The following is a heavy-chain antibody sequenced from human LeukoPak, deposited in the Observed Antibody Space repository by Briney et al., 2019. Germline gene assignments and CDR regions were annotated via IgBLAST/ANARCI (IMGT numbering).Heavy chain of an antibody. J-gene: IGHJ5*02. Sequence: PGGSLRLSCAASGFTFSSYSMNWVRQAPGKGLEWVSSISSSSSYIHYADSVKGRFTISRDNAKNSLYLQMSSLTSEDTAVYYCVRGDRNYDILTGYSKSWFDPWGQGTLVTVSS. CDR1: GFTFSSYS. CDR3: VRGDRNYDILTGYSKSWFDP. V-gene: IGHV3-21*04. D-gene: IGHD3-9*01. CDR2: ISSSSSYI.